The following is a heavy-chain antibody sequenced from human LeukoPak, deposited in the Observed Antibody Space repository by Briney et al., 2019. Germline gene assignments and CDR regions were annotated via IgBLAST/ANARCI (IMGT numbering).Heavy chain of an antibody. J-gene: IGHJ4*02. CDR1: GFTFSSYA. CDR2: ISYDGSNK. CDR3: ARDDGY. Sequence: GGSLRLSCATSGFTFSSYAMHWVRQAPGKGLEWVAVISYDGSNKYYADSVKGRFTISRDNSKNTLYLQMNSLRAEDTAVYYCARDDGYWGQGTLVTVSS. V-gene: IGHV3-30-3*01.